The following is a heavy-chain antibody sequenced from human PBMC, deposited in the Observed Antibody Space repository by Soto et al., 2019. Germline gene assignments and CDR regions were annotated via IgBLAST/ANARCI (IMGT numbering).Heavy chain of an antibody. Sequence: LRLSCEASGFTFNDHYMSWIRQAPGKGLEWISYISNTNTYTIYADSVRGRFTISRDNAKNSLYLQMTSLRVEDTAVYYCARSMRQGSNRPDYWGQGTLVTVSS. D-gene: IGHD6-13*01. V-gene: IGHV3-11*06. CDR3: ARSMRQGSNRPDY. CDR1: GFTFNDHY. CDR2: ISNTNTYT. J-gene: IGHJ4*02.